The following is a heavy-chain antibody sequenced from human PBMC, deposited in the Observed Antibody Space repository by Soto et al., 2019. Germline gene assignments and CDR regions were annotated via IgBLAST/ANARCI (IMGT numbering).Heavy chain of an antibody. V-gene: IGHV1-2*02. CDR2: INPNSGGT. CDR3: ARVLAVADNYYYYGMDV. J-gene: IGHJ6*02. D-gene: IGHD6-19*01. Sequence: VASVKVSCKASGYTFTGYYMHWVRQAPGQGLEWMGWINPNSGGTNYAQKFQGRVTMTRDTSISTAYMELSRLRSDDTAVYYCARVLAVADNYYYYGMDVWGQGTTVTVSS. CDR1: GYTFTGYY.